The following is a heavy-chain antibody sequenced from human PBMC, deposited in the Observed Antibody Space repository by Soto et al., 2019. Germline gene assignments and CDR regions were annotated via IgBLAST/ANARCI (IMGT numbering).Heavy chain of an antibody. CDR1: GYSFTSYW. J-gene: IGHJ6*02. Sequence: GESLRISCKGSGYSFTSYWIGWVRQMPGKGLEWMGIIYPGDSDTRYSPSFQGQVTISADKSISTAYLQWSSLKASDTAMYYCARLEYSSSHYYGMDVWGQGTTVTVSS. CDR2: IYPGDSDT. CDR3: ARLEYSSSHYYGMDV. V-gene: IGHV5-51*01. D-gene: IGHD6-6*01.